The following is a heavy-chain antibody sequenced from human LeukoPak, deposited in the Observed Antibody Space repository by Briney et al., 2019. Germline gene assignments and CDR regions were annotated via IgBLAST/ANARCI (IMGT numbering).Heavy chain of an antibody. J-gene: IGHJ4*02. Sequence: PGGSLRLSCAASGVTFSGSGVHWVRQASGKGLEWVGRIRSKANSYATAFPASVKGRFTISRDDSKNTAYLQMNSLKTEDTAVYYCTVYYDGCRVGYWGQGILVTVSS. CDR3: TVYYDGCRVGY. CDR2: IRSKANSYAT. CDR1: GVTFSGSG. D-gene: IGHD3-22*01. V-gene: IGHV3-73*01.